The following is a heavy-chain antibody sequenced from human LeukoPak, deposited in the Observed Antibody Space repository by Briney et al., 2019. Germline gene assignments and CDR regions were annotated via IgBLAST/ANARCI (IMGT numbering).Heavy chain of an antibody. Sequence: ASVKVSCKASGYSFIVFYMHWVRQAPGQGLEWMGWIIPNTGGTNYAQKFQGRVTMTRDTTISTAYMELSSLRSDDTAVYYCAREWLIVVTGTGHLDYWGQGTLVTVSS. CDR1: GYSFIVFY. D-gene: IGHD6-19*01. J-gene: IGHJ4*02. CDR2: IIPNTGGT. V-gene: IGHV1-2*02. CDR3: AREWLIVVTGTGHLDY.